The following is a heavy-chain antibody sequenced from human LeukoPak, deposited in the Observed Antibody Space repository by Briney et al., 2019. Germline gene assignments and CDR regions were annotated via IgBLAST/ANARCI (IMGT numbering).Heavy chain of an antibody. CDR2: INHSGST. J-gene: IGHJ4*02. CDR1: GGSFSGYY. Sequence: SETLSLTCAVYGGSFSGYYWSWIRQPPGKGLEWIGEINHSGSTNYNPSLKSRVTISVDTSKHQFSLKLSSVTASDTAVYYCARGLALYYYGSGSHRFDYWGQGTLVTVSS. V-gene: IGHV4-34*01. CDR3: ARGLALYYYGSGSHRFDY. D-gene: IGHD3-10*01.